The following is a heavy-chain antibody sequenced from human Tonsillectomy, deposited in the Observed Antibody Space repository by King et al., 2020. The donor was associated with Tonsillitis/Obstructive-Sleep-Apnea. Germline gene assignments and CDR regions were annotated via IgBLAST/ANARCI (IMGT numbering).Heavy chain of an antibody. CDR1: GGSVSSGSYY. D-gene: IGHD3/OR15-3a*01. CDR2: ISYTGNT. Sequence: VQLQESGPGLVKPSETLSLTCTVSGGSVSSGSYYWSWIGQPRGKGLEWIGDISYTGNTNSNPSLKSRVTISVDTSLNQFSLTLSSVTAADTAIYYCTTKIRGTGADYWGQGTLVTVSS. V-gene: IGHV4-61*01. J-gene: IGHJ4*02. CDR3: TTKIRGTGADY.